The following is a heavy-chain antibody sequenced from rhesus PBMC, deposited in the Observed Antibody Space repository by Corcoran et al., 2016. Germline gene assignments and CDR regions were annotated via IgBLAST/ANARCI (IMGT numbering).Heavy chain of an antibody. D-gene: IGHD4-29*01. J-gene: IGHJ4*01. CDR3: ARSLAASFDY. V-gene: IGHV4-165*01. CDR1: GGSFSGSY. Sequence: QVQLQASGPGLVKPSETLSLTCAVSGGSFSGSYCGWIRLPPGKGLEWIGYISGSSGSTDYNPSRKSRVTISTDTSKNQCSLKLSSVTAADTAVYYCARSLAASFDYWGQGVLVTVSS. CDR2: ISGSSGST.